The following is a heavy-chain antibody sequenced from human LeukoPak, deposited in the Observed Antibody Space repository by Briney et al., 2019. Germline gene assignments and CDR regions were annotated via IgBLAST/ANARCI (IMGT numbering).Heavy chain of an antibody. CDR1: GFTFRNYA. D-gene: IGHD2-15*01. J-gene: IGHJ4*02. CDR3: ARCSDDISFSSGDF. V-gene: IGHV3-23*01. Sequence: GGSLRLSCAASGFTFRNYAMTWVRQAPGKGLDWVSSIGDGGAHTYYADSVKGRFTISRDNSKNTLYLQMNSLRVEDTATYYCARCSDDISFSSGDFWGQGTLVTVSS. CDR2: IGDGGAHT.